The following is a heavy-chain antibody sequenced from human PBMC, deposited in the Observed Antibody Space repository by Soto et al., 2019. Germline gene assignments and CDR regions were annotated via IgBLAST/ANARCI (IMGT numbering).Heavy chain of an antibody. CDR1: GFIFSTTA. CDR2: ISGSDVST. V-gene: IGHV3-23*01. Sequence: GGSLRLSCAASGFIFSTTAMTWVRQAPGKGLEWVSTISGSDVSTYCTDSVKGRFTISRDNSKNTLYLQMNSLRAEDTAVYFCAAVMGSDYDYVWGSLTFDDWGQGTLVTVSS. D-gene: IGHD3-16*01. J-gene: IGHJ4*02. CDR3: AAVMGSDYDYVWGSLTFDD.